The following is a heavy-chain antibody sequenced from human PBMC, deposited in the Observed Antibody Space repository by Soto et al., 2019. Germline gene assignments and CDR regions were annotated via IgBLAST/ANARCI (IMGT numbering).Heavy chain of an antibody. CDR1: GGSFSGYY. Sequence: SETLSLTCAVYGGSFSGYYWSWIRQPPGKGLEWIGEINHSGSTNYNPSLKSRVTISVDTSKNQFSLKLSSVTAADTAVYYCARGVYDYVWGITQTDYWGQGTLVTVSS. V-gene: IGHV4-34*01. D-gene: IGHD3-16*01. J-gene: IGHJ4*02. CDR3: ARGVYDYVWGITQTDY. CDR2: INHSGST.